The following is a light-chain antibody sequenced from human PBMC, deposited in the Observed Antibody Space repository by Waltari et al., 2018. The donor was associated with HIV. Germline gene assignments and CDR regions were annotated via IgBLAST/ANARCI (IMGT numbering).Light chain of an antibody. CDR3: QQYNDWPLFT. CDR2: GAS. J-gene: IGKJ3*01. V-gene: IGKV3-15*01. CDR1: QGISNN. Sequence: EIVMTQSPATLSVSPGDRATLSCRASQGISNNLAWYQQKPGQPPRLLIYGASTRATGVPARFSGSGSGTDFTLTINSLQSEDFAVYCCQQYNDWPLFTFGPGTKVEIK.